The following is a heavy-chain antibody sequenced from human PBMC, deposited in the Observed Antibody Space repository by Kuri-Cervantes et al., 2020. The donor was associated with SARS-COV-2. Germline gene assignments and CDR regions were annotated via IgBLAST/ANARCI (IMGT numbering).Heavy chain of an antibody. D-gene: IGHD1-1*01. CDR1: GFTFSGHW. V-gene: IGHV3-74*01. Sequence: GESLKISCAASGFTFSGHWIHWVRQAPGKGLVWVSRINPDGSYTNNADSVKGRFTLSRDNAKNMLFLQMNSLRAEVTAVYYCVRDGDHWNFDYWGQGTLITCSS. J-gene: IGHJ4*02. CDR3: VRDGDHWNFDY. CDR2: INPDGSYT.